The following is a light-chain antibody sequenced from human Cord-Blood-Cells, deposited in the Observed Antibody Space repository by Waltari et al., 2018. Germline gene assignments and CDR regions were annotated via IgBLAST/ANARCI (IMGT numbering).Light chain of an antibody. V-gene: IGKV3-20*01. Sequence: IVLPQSPGPFSLSPGQRSTLPCRASQCVTSSYLAWYQQKPGQAPRLLIYGASSRATGIPDRFSGSGSGTDFTLTISRLEPEDVAVYYCQQYGSSPWTFGQGTKVEIK. CDR3: QQYGSSPWT. CDR1: QCVTSSY. J-gene: IGKJ1*01. CDR2: GAS.